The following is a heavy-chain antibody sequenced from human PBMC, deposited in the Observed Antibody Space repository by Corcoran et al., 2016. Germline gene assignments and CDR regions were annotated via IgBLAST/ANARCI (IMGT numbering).Heavy chain of an antibody. CDR2: ISSSSSNI. Sequence: EVQLVESGGGLVQPGGSLRLSCAASGFTFSSYSMNWVRQAPGKGLAWVSYISSSSSNIYYADSVKGRFTISRDNAKNSLYLQMKSLRDEDTAVYYCARDRGAEYFQHWGQGTLVTVSS. V-gene: IGHV3-48*02. CDR3: ARDRGAEYFQH. J-gene: IGHJ1*01. CDR1: GFTFSSYS.